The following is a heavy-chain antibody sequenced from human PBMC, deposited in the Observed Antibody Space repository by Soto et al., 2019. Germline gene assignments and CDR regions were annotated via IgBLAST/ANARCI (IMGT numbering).Heavy chain of an antibody. V-gene: IGHV4-61*01. CDR2: IYYSGST. CDR1: GGSVSSGSYY. CDR3: ARVSFGGSYFDY. D-gene: IGHD3-10*01. Sequence: QVQLQESGPGLVKPSETLSLTCTVSGGSVSSGSYYCSWIRQPPGKGLEWIGYIYYSGSTNYNPSLKSRVTISVDTSKNQFSLKLSSVTAADTAVYYCARVSFGGSYFDYWGQGTLVTVSS. J-gene: IGHJ4*02.